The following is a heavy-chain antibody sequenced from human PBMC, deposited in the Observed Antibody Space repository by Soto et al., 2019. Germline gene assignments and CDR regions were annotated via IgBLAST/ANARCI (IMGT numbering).Heavy chain of an antibody. V-gene: IGHV3-21*01. CDR2: ISSSSSYI. Sequence: GGSLRLSCAASGFTFSSYSMNWVRQAPGKGLEWVSSISSSSSYIYYADSVKGRFTISRDNAKNSLYLQVNSLRAEDTAVYYCASSHWGSNAFDIWGQGTMVTVSS. CDR3: ASSHWGSNAFDI. J-gene: IGHJ3*02. D-gene: IGHD7-27*01. CDR1: GFTFSSYS.